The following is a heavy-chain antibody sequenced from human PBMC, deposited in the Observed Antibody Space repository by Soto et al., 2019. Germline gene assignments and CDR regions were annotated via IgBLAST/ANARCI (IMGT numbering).Heavy chain of an antibody. D-gene: IGHD3-22*01. CDR1: GFTFSSYA. J-gene: IGHJ4*02. CDR3: ARPPYYDSSGADY. CDR2: ISGSGGST. V-gene: IGHV3-23*01. Sequence: GGSLRLSCAASGFTFSSYAMSWVRQAPGKGLEWVSAISGSGGSTYYADSVKGRFTISRDNSKNTLYLQMNSLRAEDTAVYYCARPPYYDSSGADYWGQGTLVTVSS.